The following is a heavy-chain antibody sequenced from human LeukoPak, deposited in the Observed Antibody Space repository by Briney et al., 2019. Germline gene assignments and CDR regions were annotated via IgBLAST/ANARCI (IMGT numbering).Heavy chain of an antibody. V-gene: IGHV3-48*04. D-gene: IGHD3-16*01. CDR1: GFTFSSYS. Sequence: GGSLRLSCAASGFTFSSYSMSWVRQAPGKGLEWVSYISSSSSTMYYADSVKGRFTISRDNAKNSLYLQMNSLRAEDTAVYYCASSGLIVMGYWGQGTLVTVSS. CDR3: ASSGLIVMGY. J-gene: IGHJ4*02. CDR2: ISSSSSTM.